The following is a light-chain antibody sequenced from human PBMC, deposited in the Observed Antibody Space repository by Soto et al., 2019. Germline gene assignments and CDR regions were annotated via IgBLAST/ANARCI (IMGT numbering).Light chain of an antibody. J-gene: IGLJ3*02. Sequence: QAVVTQPPSASGTPGQRVTISCSGSSSNIGSNTVNWYQQLPGTAPKLLIYSNNQRPSGVPDRFSGSKSGTSASLAISGLQSEDEGDYYCAAWDDSLNGWVFGGGTKLTVL. CDR3: AAWDDSLNGWV. CDR2: SNN. CDR1: SSNIGSNT. V-gene: IGLV1-44*01.